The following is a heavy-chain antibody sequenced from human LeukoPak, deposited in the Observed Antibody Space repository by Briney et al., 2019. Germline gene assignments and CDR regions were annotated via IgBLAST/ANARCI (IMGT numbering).Heavy chain of an antibody. CDR2: IKQDGSEK. V-gene: IGHV3-7*03. D-gene: IGHD2-15*01. CDR3: GGGGGDIVVVVAATADY. J-gene: IGHJ4*02. CDR1: GFTFSSYW. Sequence: GGSLRLSCAASGFTFSSYWMSWVRQAPGKGLEWVANIKQDGSEKYYVDSVKGRFTISRDNAKNSLYLQMNSLRAEDTAVYYCGGGGGDIVVVVAATADYWGQGTLVTVSS.